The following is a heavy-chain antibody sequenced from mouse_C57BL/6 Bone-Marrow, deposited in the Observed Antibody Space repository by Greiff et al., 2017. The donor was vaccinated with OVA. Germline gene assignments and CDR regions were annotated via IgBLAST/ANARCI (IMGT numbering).Heavy chain of an antibody. Sequence: VQLQQPGAELVKPGASVKLSCKASGYTFTSYWMQWVKQRPGQGLEWIGEIDPSDSYTNYNQKFKGKATLTVDTSSSTAYMQLSSLTSEDSADYCCASAVFAYWGEGTLVTVSA. CDR2: IDPSDSYT. CDR3: ASAVFAY. CDR1: GYTFTSYW. V-gene: IGHV1-50*01. J-gene: IGHJ3*01.